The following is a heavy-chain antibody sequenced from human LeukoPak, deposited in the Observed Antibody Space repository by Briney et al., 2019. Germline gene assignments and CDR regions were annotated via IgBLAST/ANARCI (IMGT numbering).Heavy chain of an antibody. CDR1: GGTFSSYA. Sequence: SVKVSCKASGGTFSSYAISWVRQAPGQGLEWMGGIIPIFGTANYAQKFQGRVTITTDESTSTAYMELSSLRSEGTAVYYCARAKEGIAAPYFDYWGQGTLVTVSS. CDR2: IIPIFGTA. CDR3: ARAKEGIAAPYFDY. J-gene: IGHJ4*02. V-gene: IGHV1-69*05. D-gene: IGHD6-13*01.